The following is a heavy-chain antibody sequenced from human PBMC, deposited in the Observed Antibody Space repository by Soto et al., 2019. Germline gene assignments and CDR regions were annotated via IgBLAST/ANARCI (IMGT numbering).Heavy chain of an antibody. CDR2: INYSWST. V-gene: IGHV4-59*08. CDR3: AIRYSSAIDI. CDR1: GGSISSYY. J-gene: IGHJ3*02. D-gene: IGHD6-13*01. Sequence: QVQLQESGPGLVKPSETLSLTCTVSGGSISSYYWTWIQQLPGKGLERIGYINYSWSTNYNPSLKSRITIAVDTSRNQFSLTLSSVTAADTAVYYCAIRYSSAIDIWGQGTMVTVSS.